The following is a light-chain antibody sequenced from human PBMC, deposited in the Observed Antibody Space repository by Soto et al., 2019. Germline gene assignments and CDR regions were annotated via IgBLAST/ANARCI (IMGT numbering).Light chain of an antibody. V-gene: IGKV3-20*01. CDR1: QSIGSSY. J-gene: IGKJ5*01. CDR3: QQYVSLPIT. Sequence: EIVLTQSPGTLSLSPEEIATLSCRASQSIGSSYLAWYQQKPGQAPRLLIYGASTRATGIPDRFSGSGSGTDFTLTINSVAPEDFAVYYCQQYVSLPITFGQGTRLEIK. CDR2: GAS.